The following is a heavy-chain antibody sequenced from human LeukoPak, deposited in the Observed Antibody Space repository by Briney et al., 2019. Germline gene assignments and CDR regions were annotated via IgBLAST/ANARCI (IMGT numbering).Heavy chain of an antibody. Sequence: ASMKVSCKASGYTFTDYYMHWVRQAPGQGLEWMGWINPNNGGTNYAQKFQGRVTLTRDTSISTAYMELSRLRSDDTAVYYCARGIVLHYYDSSGYRSWFDPWGQGTLVTVSS. D-gene: IGHD3-22*01. CDR1: GYTFTDYY. CDR2: INPNNGGT. V-gene: IGHV1-2*02. CDR3: ARGIVLHYYDSSGYRSWFDP. J-gene: IGHJ5*02.